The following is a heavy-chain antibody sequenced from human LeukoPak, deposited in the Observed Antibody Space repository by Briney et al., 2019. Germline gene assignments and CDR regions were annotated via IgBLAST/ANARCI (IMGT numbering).Heavy chain of an antibody. V-gene: IGHV1-2*02. CDR1: GGTFSSYA. CDR3: ARHPPIRYFDWLLTEALYYFDY. J-gene: IGHJ4*02. D-gene: IGHD3-9*01. CDR2: INPNSGGT. Sequence: ASVKVSCKASGGTFSSYAISWVRQAPGQGLEWMGWINPNSGGTNYAQKFQGRVTMTRDTSISTAYMELSRLRSDDTAVYYCARHPPIRYFDWLLTEALYYFDYWGQGTLVTVSS.